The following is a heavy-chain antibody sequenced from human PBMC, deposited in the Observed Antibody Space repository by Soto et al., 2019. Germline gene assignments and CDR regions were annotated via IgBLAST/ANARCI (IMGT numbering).Heavy chain of an antibody. J-gene: IGHJ6*02. CDR1: GGSVSSGSYY. CDR2: IYDTRST. Sequence: PSETLSLTCTVSGGSVSSGSYYWSWIRQPPGKGLEWLGYIYDTRSTIYNPSLDSRVTISVDTSKNQFSLTLSSVTAADTAVYYCARGGESHTDYNYYYGMDVWGQGTTVTVSS. V-gene: IGHV4-61*01. CDR3: ARGGESHTDYNYYYGMDV. D-gene: IGHD3-3*01.